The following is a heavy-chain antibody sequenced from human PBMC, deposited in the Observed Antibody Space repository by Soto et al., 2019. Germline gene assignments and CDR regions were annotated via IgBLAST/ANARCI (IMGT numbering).Heavy chain of an antibody. V-gene: IGHV3-23*01. CDR3: AKQIGSCRGGSCYFAY. D-gene: IGHD2-15*01. J-gene: IGHJ4*02. Sequence: PGGSLRLSCAASGFTFNTYAMSWVRQAPGKGLEWVAAVGSSGGDDTYYAESVKGRFTISRDNSNNALFLRMNSLRAEDTAVYYCAKQIGSCRGGSCYFAYLGLGTLVTVSS. CDR1: GFTFNTYA. CDR2: VGSSGGDDT.